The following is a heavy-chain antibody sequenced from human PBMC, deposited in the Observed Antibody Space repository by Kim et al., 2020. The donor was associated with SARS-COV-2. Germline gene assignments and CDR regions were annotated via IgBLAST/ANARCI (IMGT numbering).Heavy chain of an antibody. CDR2: IYYSGST. J-gene: IGHJ4*02. Sequence: SETLSLTCTVSGGSISSSSYYWGWIRQPPGKGLEWIGSIYYSGSTYYNPSLKSRVTISVDTSKNQFSLKLSSVTAADTAVYYCARHGGGSFVLVVYAAYFRYWGQGNRVAGSS. CDR1: GGSISSSSYY. CDR3: ARHGGGSFVLVVYAAYFRY. V-gene: IGHV4-39*01. D-gene: IGHD2-8*02.